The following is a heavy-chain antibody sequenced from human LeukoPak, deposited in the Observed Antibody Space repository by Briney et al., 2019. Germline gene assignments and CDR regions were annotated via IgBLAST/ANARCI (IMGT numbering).Heavy chain of an antibody. J-gene: IGHJ4*02. V-gene: IGHV3-23*01. CDR3: TKGDGGWYPIDY. Sequence: PGGSLRLSCAASGFTFTYYGMSWVRQAPAKGLEWVSTINDNGLNTHYADSVKGRFTISRDDSKNTLHLQMNSLRADDTALYYCTKGDGGWYPIDYWGQGNVVIVSS. D-gene: IGHD6-19*01. CDR2: INDNGLNT. CDR1: GFTFTYYG.